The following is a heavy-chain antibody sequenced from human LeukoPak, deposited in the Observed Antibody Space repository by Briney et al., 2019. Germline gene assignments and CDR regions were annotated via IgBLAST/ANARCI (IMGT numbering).Heavy chain of an antibody. CDR3: ARGVGLTQGGTFDY. CDR1: GYSIISGFY. Sequence: SETLSLTCTVSGYSIISGFYWGWIRQPPGKGLEWIGSIYHSGSTHYNSSLKSRLTISVDTSKNQLSLKLSSVTAADTAVYYCARGVGLTQGGTFDYWGQGTLVTVSS. J-gene: IGHJ4*02. V-gene: IGHV4-38-2*02. D-gene: IGHD1-1*01. CDR2: IYHSGST.